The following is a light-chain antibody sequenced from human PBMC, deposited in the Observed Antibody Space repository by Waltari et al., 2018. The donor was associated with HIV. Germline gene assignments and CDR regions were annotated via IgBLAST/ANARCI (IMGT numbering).Light chain of an antibody. CDR1: QSVSSSY. CDR2: GTS. CDR3: QQCGNSPPA. J-gene: IGKJ4*01. V-gene: IGKV3-20*01. Sequence: EIVLTQSPGTLSLSPGERATLSCRASQSVSSSYLAWYQQKPGQAPRLLIFGTSSRATGIPDRFSGSGSATDFTLTISRLEPEDFALYYCQQCGNSPPAFGGGTKVEIK.